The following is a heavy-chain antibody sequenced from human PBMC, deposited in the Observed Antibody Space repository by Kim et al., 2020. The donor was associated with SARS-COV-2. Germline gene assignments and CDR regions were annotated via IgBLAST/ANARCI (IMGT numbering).Heavy chain of an antibody. Sequence: DAGKGRFTITRDNTKNTLYLQMNSLRAEDTAVDYCAKYSSSWYERGWFDPWGQGTLVTVSS. CDR3: AKYSSSWYERGWFDP. V-gene: IGHV3-23*01. D-gene: IGHD6-13*01. J-gene: IGHJ5*02.